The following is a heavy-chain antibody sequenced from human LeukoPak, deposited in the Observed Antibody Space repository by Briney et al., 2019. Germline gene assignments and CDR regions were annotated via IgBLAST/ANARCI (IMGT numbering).Heavy chain of an antibody. V-gene: IGHV3-7*01. Sequence: GGSLRLSCAASGFTFSSYWMSWVRQAPGKGLEWVANIKQDGSEKYDVDSVKGRFTISRDNAKNSLYLQMNSLRAEDTAVYYCASPGGLDSSGWYYYYYYYMDVWGKGTTVTISS. CDR1: GFTFSSYW. D-gene: IGHD6-19*01. CDR2: IKQDGSEK. CDR3: ASPGGLDSSGWYYYYYYYMDV. J-gene: IGHJ6*03.